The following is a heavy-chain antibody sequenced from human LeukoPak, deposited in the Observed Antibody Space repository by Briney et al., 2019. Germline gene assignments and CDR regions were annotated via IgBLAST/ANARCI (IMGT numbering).Heavy chain of an antibody. J-gene: IGHJ4*02. CDR3: ASDHYYGSGSRGLEVDY. CDR1: GGTLSSYT. CDR2: IIPIFGTA. V-gene: IGHV1-69*06. D-gene: IGHD3-10*01. Sequence: ASVKVSCKASGGTLSSYTISWVRQAPGQGLEWMGGIIPIFGTANYAQKFQGRVTITADKSTSTAYMELSSLRSEDTAVYYCASDHYYGSGSRGLEVDYWGQGTLVTVSS.